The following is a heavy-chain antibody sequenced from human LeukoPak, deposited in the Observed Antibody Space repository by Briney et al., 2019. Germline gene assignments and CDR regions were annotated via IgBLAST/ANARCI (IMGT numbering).Heavy chain of an antibody. CDR2: IYSGGST. Sequence: GESLRLSCAASGFTVSSNYMSWVRKAPGKGLEWVSVIYSGGSTYYADSVKGRFTISRHNSKNTLYLQMNSLRAEDTAVYYCARVRYSSSLDYWGQGTLVTVSS. D-gene: IGHD6-6*01. V-gene: IGHV3-53*04. CDR3: ARVRYSSSLDY. CDR1: GFTVSSNY. J-gene: IGHJ4*02.